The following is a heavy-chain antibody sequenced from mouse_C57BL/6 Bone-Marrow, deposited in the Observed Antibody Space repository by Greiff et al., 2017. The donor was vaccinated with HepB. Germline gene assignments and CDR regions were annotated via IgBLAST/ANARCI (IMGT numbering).Heavy chain of an antibody. CDR3: ARLGARAMDY. Sequence: EGKGGEEGGEGGKRGGEVKREGGEEGGSLRREGREGVRKRPEKRWEGVGTISSGGSYTYFPDSVKGRFTISIDNAKNTLYLQMSSLKSEDTAMYYCARLGARAMDYWGQGTSVTVSS. D-gene: IGHD3-1*01. CDR1: GGSLRREG. CDR2: ISSGGSYT. V-gene: IGHV5-6*01. J-gene: IGHJ4*01.